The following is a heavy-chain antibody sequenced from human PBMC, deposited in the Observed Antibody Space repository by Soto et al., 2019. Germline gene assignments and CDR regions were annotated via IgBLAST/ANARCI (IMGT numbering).Heavy chain of an antibody. J-gene: IGHJ5*02. CDR1: GFTFSSYG. V-gene: IGHV3-33*01. CDR2: IWYDGSNK. CDR3: ARDIKDFWSDWFDP. D-gene: IGHD3-3*01. Sequence: GGSLRLSCAASGFTFSSYGMHWVRQAPGKGLEWVAVIWYDGSNKYYADSVKGRFTISRDNSKNTLYLQMNSLRAEDTAVYYYARDIKDFWSDWFDPWGQGTLVTVSS.